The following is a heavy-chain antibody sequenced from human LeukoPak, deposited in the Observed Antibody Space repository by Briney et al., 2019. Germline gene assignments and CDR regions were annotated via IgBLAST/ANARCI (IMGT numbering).Heavy chain of an antibody. D-gene: IGHD3-22*01. CDR3: ARVPRITMTFWYFDL. Sequence: SETRSLTCTVSGGSISSYYWSWIRQPPGKGLEWIGYIYYSGSTNYNPSLKSRVTISVDTSKNQFSLKLSSVTAADTAVYYCARVPRITMTFWYFDLWGRGTLVTVSS. V-gene: IGHV4-59*01. CDR2: IYYSGST. J-gene: IGHJ2*01. CDR1: GGSISSYY.